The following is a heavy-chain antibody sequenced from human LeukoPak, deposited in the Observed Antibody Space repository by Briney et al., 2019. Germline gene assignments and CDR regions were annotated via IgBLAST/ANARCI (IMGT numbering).Heavy chain of an antibody. CDR1: GFTFSSYA. CDR2: ISGSGSST. V-gene: IGHV3-23*01. D-gene: IGHD2-2*01. Sequence: GGSLRLSCAASGFTFSSYAMTWVRQAPGKGLEWVSPISGSGSSTYYAASVKGRFTISRDNSKNTLYLQMNSLRAEDTALYYCARASPVPSATHYGVDVWGQGTTVTVSS. J-gene: IGHJ6*02. CDR3: ARASPVPSATHYGVDV.